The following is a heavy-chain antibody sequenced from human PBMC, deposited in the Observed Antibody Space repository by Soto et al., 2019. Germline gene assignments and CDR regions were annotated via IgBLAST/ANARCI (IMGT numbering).Heavy chain of an antibody. CDR3: ERALEWLYYYMDV. Sequence: HSETPSLTCAVSVGSISSSVYDLGWIRQPPGKGLEWIGSIYYSGSTYYNPSLKSRVTISVDTSKNQFSLKLSSVTAADIAVYYCERALEWLYYYMDVWGKGTTVTVSS. CDR2: IYYSGST. J-gene: IGHJ6*03. CDR1: VGSISSSVYD. D-gene: IGHD3-3*01. V-gene: IGHV4-39*01.